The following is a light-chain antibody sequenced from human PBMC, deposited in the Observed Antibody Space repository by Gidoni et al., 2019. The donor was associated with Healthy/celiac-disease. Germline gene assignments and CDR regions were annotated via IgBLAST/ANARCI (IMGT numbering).Light chain of an antibody. CDR1: SIPPGF. V-gene: IGKV1-39*01. J-gene: IGKJ2*01. CDR2: AAS. CDR3: QQSYSTPPYT. Sequence: DIQMTQSPSSLSASVGDRVTITCPGLSIPPGFLQARSVSAEMTTILFLIYAASSLQSGVPSRFSGSGSGTDFTLTISSLQPEDFATYYCQQSYSTPPYTFGQGTKLEIK.